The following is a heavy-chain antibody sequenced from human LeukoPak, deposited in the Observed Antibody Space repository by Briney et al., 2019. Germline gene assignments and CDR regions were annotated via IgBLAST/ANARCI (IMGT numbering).Heavy chain of an antibody. Sequence: SETLSLTCTVSGGSISSYYWSWIRQPPGKGLDWIGYIYYSGPSNYNPSLKSRVTISVDTSKNQFSLKVNSVTAADTAVYYCAREGIKCSIGTCSSLALDYWGQGTRVTVSS. V-gene: IGHV4-59*01. CDR3: AREGIKCSIGTCSSLALDY. D-gene: IGHD1-1*01. CDR2: IYYSGPS. CDR1: GGSISSYY. J-gene: IGHJ4*02.